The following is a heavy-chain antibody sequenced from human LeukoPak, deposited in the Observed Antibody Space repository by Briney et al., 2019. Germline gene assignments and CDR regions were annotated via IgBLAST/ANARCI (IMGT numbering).Heavy chain of an antibody. J-gene: IGHJ4*02. V-gene: IGHV3-53*01. Sequence: GGSLRLSCAVSGFTASSNYMSWVRQAPGKGLEWVSVIYSGGSTYYADSVKGRFTISRDKSKNTLYLQMNSLRAEDTAVYYCARGLGYCSTTTCLLPFDYWGQGTLVTVSS. CDR3: ARGLGYCSTTTCLLPFDY. CDR2: IYSGGST. D-gene: IGHD2-2*01. CDR1: GFTASSNY.